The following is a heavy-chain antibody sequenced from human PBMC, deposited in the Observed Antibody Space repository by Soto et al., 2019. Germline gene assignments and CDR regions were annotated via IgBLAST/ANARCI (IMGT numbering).Heavy chain of an antibody. D-gene: IGHD6-19*01. CDR3: ATEGGGNSGWYKYYYKYGMEV. Sequence: GGSLRLSCAASGFTFSSYSMNWVRQAPGKGLEWVSSISSSSSYIYYADSVKGRFTISRDNAKNSLYLQMNSLRAEDTAVYYCATEGGGNSGWYKYYYKYGMEVWGQGTTVTVSS. V-gene: IGHV3-21*01. CDR2: ISSSSSYI. CDR1: GFTFSSYS. J-gene: IGHJ6*02.